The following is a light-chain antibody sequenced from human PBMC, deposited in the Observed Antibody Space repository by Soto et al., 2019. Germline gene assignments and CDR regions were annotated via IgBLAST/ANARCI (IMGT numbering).Light chain of an antibody. CDR1: QSVSSY. CDR3: QQYVASPYT. V-gene: IGKV3-11*01. Sequence: EIVLTQSPATLSVSPGERVTLSCRASQSVSSYLAWYQQKPGQAPRLLIYDASNRATGIPARFSASGSGTDFTLTISSLEPEDFAVYYCQQYVASPYTFGQGTKVDIK. J-gene: IGKJ2*01. CDR2: DAS.